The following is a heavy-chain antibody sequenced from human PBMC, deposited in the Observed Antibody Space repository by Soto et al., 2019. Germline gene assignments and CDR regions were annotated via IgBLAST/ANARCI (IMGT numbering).Heavy chain of an antibody. V-gene: IGHV3-48*01. CDR1: GFTFSGYS. Sequence: GGSLRLSCAASGFTFSGYSMNWVRQAPGKGLEWVPYITSSSSTIYYADSVRGRFTISRDNAKNSLFLQMNSLRAEDTAVYYCVRRCGGDCHNAFDIRAQRTTVTGSS. CDR2: ITSSSSTI. J-gene: IGHJ3*02. D-gene: IGHD2-21*02. CDR3: VRRCGGDCHNAFDI.